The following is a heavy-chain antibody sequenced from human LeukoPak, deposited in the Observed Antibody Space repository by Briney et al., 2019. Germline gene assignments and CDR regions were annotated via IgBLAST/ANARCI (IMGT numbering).Heavy chain of an antibody. V-gene: IGHV3-30-3*01. Sequence: GGSLRLSCAASGFTFSSYAMHWVRKAPGKGLNGVAVISYDGINKYYADSVKGRFTISRDNSKNTLYLEMNSLRAEDTAVYYCARSTGYSSGWFDYWGQGTLVTVSS. CDR3: ARSTGYSSGWFDY. CDR2: ISYDGINK. CDR1: GFTFSSYA. J-gene: IGHJ4*02. D-gene: IGHD6-19*01.